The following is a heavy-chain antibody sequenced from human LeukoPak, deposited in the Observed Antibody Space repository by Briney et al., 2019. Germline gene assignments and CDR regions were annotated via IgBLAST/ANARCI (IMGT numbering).Heavy chain of an antibody. D-gene: IGHD5-18*01. Sequence: SETLSLTCAVYGGSFSGYYWSWIRQPPEKGLEWIGEINHSGSTNYNPSLKSRVTISVDTSKNQFSLKLSSVTAADTAVYYCARGRGYSYGYIDYWGQGTLVTVSS. J-gene: IGHJ4*02. CDR3: ARGRGYSYGYIDY. V-gene: IGHV4-34*01. CDR1: GGSFSGYY. CDR2: INHSGST.